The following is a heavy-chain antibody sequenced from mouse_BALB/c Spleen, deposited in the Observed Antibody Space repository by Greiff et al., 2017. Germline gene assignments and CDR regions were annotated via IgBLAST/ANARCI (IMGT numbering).Heavy chain of an antibody. D-gene: IGHD2-3*01. J-gene: IGHJ3*01. V-gene: IGHV1S135*01. CDR1: GYSFTSYY. Sequence: VQLQQSGPELMKPGASVKISCKASGYSFTSYYMHWVKQSHGKSLEWIGYIDPFNGGTSYNQKFKGKATLTVDKSSSTAYMHLSSLTSEDSAVYYCARSGWLLPTFWGEGNLVTGAA. CDR2: IDPFNGGT. CDR3: ARSGWLLPTF.